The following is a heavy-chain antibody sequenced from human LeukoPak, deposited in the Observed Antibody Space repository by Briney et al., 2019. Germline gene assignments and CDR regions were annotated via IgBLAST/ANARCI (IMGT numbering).Heavy chain of an antibody. V-gene: IGHV3-21*01. Sequence: PGGSLRLSCAASGXTFSSYSMNWVRQAPGKGLEWVSSISSSSSYIYYADSVKGRFTISRDNAKNSLYLQMNSLRAEDTAVYYCARDNPPGYYDSSGTYYFDYWGQGTLVTVSS. D-gene: IGHD3-22*01. CDR2: ISSSSSYI. J-gene: IGHJ4*02. CDR1: GXTFSSYS. CDR3: ARDNPPGYYDSSGTYYFDY.